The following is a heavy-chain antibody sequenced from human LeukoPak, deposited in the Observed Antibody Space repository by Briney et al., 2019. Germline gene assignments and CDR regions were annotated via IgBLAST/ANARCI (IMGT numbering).Heavy chain of an antibody. J-gene: IGHJ4*02. CDR3: ARGDIAAAGTIVY. V-gene: IGHV3-21*01. CDR1: GFTFSSYS. Sequence: MSGGSLRLSCAASGFTFSSYSMNWVRQAPGKGLEWVSSISSSSSYIYYADSVKGRFTISRDNAKNSLYLQMNSLRAEDTAVYYCARGDIAAAGTIVYWGQGTLVTVSS. CDR2: ISSSSSYI. D-gene: IGHD6-13*01.